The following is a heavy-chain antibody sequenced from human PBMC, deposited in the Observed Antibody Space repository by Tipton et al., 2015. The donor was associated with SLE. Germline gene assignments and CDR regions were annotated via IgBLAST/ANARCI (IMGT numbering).Heavy chain of an antibody. CDR2: INHSGST. Sequence: TLSLTCAVYGGSFSGYYWSWIRQPPGKGLEWIGEINHSGSTNYNPSLKSRVTISVDTSKNQFSLKLSSVTAADTAVYYCERDPLGWELRTDWYFDLWGRGTLVTVSS. J-gene: IGHJ2*01. V-gene: IGHV4-34*01. D-gene: IGHD1-26*01. CDR3: ERDPLGWELRTDWYFDL. CDR1: GGSFSGYY.